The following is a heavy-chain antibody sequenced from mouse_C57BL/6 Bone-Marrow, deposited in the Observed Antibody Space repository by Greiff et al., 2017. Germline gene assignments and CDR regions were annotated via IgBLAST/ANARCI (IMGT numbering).Heavy chain of an antibody. V-gene: IGHV2-9*01. J-gene: IGHJ4*01. CDR2: IWGGGST. CDR1: GFSLTSYG. CDR3: AKVYYGSSYAMDY. D-gene: IGHD1-1*01. Sequence: VQLVESGPGLVAPSQSLSITCTVSGFSLTSYGVDWVRQPPGKGLEWLGVIWGGGSTNYNSALMSRLSISKDNSNSQVVLKRNSLQTDETAMYYCAKVYYGSSYAMDYWGQGTSVTVSA.